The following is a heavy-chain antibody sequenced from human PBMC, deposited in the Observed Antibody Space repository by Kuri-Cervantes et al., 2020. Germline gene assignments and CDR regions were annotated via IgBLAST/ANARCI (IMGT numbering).Heavy chain of an antibody. J-gene: IGHJ4*02. V-gene: IGHV3-74*01. CDR3: AREYSHGFNLGY. CDR2: IKSDGSII. CDR1: GFSFSGYW. Sequence: GESLKISCAASGFSFSGYWMHWVRQAPGKGLVWVSRIKSDGSIISYADSVKGRLIVSRDNAKNTLYLQINSLGAEDTAVYYCAREYSHGFNLGYWGQGTLVTVSS. D-gene: IGHD5-18*01.